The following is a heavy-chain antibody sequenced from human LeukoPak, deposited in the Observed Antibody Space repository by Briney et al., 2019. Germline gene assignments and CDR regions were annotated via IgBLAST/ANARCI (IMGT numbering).Heavy chain of an antibody. Sequence: SETLSLICTVSGGSISSYYWSWIRQPPGKGLEWIGYIYYSGSTNYNPSLKSRVTISVDTSKNQFSLKLSSVTAADTAVYYCARGGYSYGYGFDYWGQGTLVTVSS. D-gene: IGHD5-18*01. V-gene: IGHV4-59*01. J-gene: IGHJ4*02. CDR3: ARGGYSYGYGFDY. CDR2: IYYSGST. CDR1: GGSISSYY.